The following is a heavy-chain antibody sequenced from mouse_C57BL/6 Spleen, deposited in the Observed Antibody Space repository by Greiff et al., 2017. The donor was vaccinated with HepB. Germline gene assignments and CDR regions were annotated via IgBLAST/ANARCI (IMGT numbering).Heavy chain of an antibody. V-gene: IGHV1-54*01. D-gene: IGHD2-3*01. Sequence: QVQLQQSGAELVRPGTSVKVSCKASGYAFTNYLIEWVKQRPGQGLEWIGVINPGSGGTNYNEKFKGKATLTADKSSSTAYMQLSSLTSEDSAVYYCARSGDGYYVYWGQGTTLTVSS. J-gene: IGHJ2*01. CDR2: INPGSGGT. CDR1: GYAFTNYL. CDR3: ARSGDGYYVY.